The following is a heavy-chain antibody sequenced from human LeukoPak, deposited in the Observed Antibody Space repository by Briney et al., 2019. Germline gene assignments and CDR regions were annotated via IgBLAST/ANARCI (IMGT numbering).Heavy chain of an antibody. Sequence: GGSLRLSCAASGFTFDDYAMHWVRQAPGKGLEWVSGISWNSGSIGYADSVKGRFTISRDNAKNSLYLQMNSLRAEDTALYYCAKDFQSLTVENWFDPWGQGTLVTVSS. D-gene: IGHD4-23*01. CDR3: AKDFQSLTVENWFDP. CDR1: GFTFDDYA. J-gene: IGHJ5*02. CDR2: ISWNSGSI. V-gene: IGHV3-9*01.